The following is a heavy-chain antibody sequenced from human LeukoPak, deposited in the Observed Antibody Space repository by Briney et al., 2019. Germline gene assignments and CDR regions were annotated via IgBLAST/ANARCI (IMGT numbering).Heavy chain of an antibody. CDR2: IRYDGSNK. Sequence: GGSLRLSCAASGFTFNNYGMHWVRQAPGKGLEWVAFIRYDGSNKYYVDSVKGRFTISRDNSKNTLYLQMNSLKTEDTAVYYCTRHACSGGSCYSGGYYMDVWGKGTTVTVSS. CDR3: TRHACSGGSCYSGGYYMDV. CDR1: GFTFNNYG. J-gene: IGHJ6*03. V-gene: IGHV3-30*02. D-gene: IGHD2-15*01.